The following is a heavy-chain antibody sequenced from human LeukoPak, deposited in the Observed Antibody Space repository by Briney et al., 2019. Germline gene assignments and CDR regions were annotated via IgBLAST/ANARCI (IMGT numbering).Heavy chain of an antibody. V-gene: IGHV4-38-2*02. CDR1: GYSISSGYY. CDR2: IYHSGST. CDR3: ARARGDYDYVWGSTFDY. D-gene: IGHD3-16*01. Sequence: KPSETLSLTCTVSGYSISSGYYWGWIRQPPGKGLEWIGSIYHSGSTYYNPSLKSRVTISVDTSKNQFSLKLSSVTAADTAVYYCARARGDYDYVWGSTFDYWGQGTLVTVSS. J-gene: IGHJ4*02.